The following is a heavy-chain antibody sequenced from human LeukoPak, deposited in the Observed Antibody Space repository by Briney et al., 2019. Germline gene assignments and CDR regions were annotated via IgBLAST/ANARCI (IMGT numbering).Heavy chain of an antibody. D-gene: IGHD3-22*01. CDR3: ARGNPYGSSGYGMDV. CDR2: ISSSSSTI. Sequence: GGSLRLSCAASGFTFSRSAMDWVRQAPGKGLGWVSYISSSSSTIYYADSVKGRFTISRDNAKNSLYLQMNSLRDEDTAVYYCARGNPYGSSGYGMDVWGQGTTVTVSS. CDR1: GFTFSRSA. V-gene: IGHV3-48*02. J-gene: IGHJ6*02.